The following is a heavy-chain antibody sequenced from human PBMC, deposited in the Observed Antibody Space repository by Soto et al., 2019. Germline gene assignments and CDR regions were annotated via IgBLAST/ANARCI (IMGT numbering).Heavy chain of an antibody. V-gene: IGHV4-39*01. CDR2: VYSNGNT. CDR3: ESLTNGRPGDS. Sequence: SETLSLTCTVSGDSITNNNYHWGWTRQPPGKGLEWIGTVYSNGNTYYNPSLKSRLAISVDTSRNQFSLSLISVTAADTAVYFCESLTNGRPGDSWGQGTLVTVSS. J-gene: IGHJ4*02. D-gene: IGHD2-8*01. CDR1: GDSITNNNYH.